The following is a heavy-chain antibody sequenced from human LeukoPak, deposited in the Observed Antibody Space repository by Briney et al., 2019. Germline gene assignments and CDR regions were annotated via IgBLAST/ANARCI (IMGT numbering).Heavy chain of an antibody. Sequence: PGGSLRLSCAASGFTFSDYSMSWVRQAPGKGLEWVSAIGGSGGSAYYADSVKGRFTISRDNSKNTLYLQMNSLRAEDTAVYFCARNLDYYFDYWGQGTLVTVSS. CDR3: ARNLDYYFDY. J-gene: IGHJ4*02. CDR1: GFTFSDYS. CDR2: IGGSGGSA. V-gene: IGHV3-23*01.